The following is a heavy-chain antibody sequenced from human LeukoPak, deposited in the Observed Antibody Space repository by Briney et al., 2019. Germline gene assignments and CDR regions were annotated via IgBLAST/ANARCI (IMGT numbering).Heavy chain of an antibody. V-gene: IGHV3-74*01. J-gene: IGHJ4*02. CDR2: INEDGSIT. D-gene: IGHD1-26*01. CDR3: AREALLSWRELREPKYYFDY. Sequence: GGSLRLSCAVSGFTFRTYWMHWVRQVPGEGLVWVSRINEDGSITNYADSVKGRFSISRDNAKNTLYLQMNSLRAEDTAVYYCAREALLSWRELREPKYYFDYWGQGTLVTVSS. CDR1: GFTFRTYW.